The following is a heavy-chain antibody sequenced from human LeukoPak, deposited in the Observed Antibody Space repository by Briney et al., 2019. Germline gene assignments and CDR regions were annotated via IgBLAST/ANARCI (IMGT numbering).Heavy chain of an antibody. CDR2: IYPDDSDT. D-gene: IGHD6-13*01. Sequence: GESLKISCKGSGYRFNAYWIAWVRQMPGKGLEWMGIIYPDDSDTRYSPSFHGQVTISADKSISTAYLQWSSLKASDTAMYYCARPSSSWYFDYWGQGTLVTVSS. CDR1: GYRFNAYW. J-gene: IGHJ4*02. CDR3: ARPSSSWYFDY. V-gene: IGHV5-51*01.